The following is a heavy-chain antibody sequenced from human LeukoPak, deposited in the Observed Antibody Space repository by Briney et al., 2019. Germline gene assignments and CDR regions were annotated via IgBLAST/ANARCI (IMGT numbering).Heavy chain of an antibody. J-gene: IGHJ4*02. CDR3: ARGNDILTGSAYYFDY. CDR1: GGSISNGGYS. Sequence: PSQTLSLTCAVSGGSISNGGYSWGWIRQPPGKGLEWIGYIYHSGSTYYNPSLKSRVTISVDRSKNQFSLKLSSVTAADTAVYYCARGNDILTGSAYYFDYWGQGTLVTVSS. D-gene: IGHD3-9*01. V-gene: IGHV4-30-2*01. CDR2: IYHSGST.